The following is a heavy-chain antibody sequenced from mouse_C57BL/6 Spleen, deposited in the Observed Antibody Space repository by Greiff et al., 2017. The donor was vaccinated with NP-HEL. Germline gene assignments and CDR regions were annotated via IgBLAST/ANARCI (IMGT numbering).Heavy chain of an antibody. J-gene: IGHJ4*01. V-gene: IGHV1-59*01. CDR2: IDPSDSYT. D-gene: IGHD1-1*01. CDR3: AKEDTVVGAMDY. Sequence: QVQLQQPGAELVRPGTSVKLSCKASGYTFTSYWMHWVKQRPGQGLEWIGVIDPSDSYTNYNQKFKGKATLTVDTSSSTAYMQLSSLTSEDSAVYYCAKEDTVVGAMDYWGQGTSVTVSS. CDR1: GYTFTSYW.